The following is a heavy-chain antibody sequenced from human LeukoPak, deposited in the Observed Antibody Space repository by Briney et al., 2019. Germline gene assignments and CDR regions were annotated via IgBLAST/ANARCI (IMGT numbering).Heavy chain of an antibody. Sequence: ASVKVSCKASGYTFTGYYMHWVRQAPGQGLEWTGWINPNSGGTNYAQKFQGRVTMTRDTSISTAYMELSRLRSDDTAVYYCARDGTYYYGSGSYGGADYWGQGTLVTVSS. D-gene: IGHD3-10*01. CDR3: ARDGTYYYGSGSYGGADY. J-gene: IGHJ4*02. CDR2: INPNSGGT. CDR1: GYTFTGYY. V-gene: IGHV1-2*02.